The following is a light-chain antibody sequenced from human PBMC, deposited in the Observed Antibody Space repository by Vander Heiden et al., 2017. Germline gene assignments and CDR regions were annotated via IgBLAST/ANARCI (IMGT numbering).Light chain of an antibody. CDR1: QSVLYSSNNKNY. J-gene: IGKJ1*01. CDR3: LQDDSTPWT. Sequence: DIVMPQSTDPLAVSLGERATINCKSSQSVLYSSNNKNYLAWYQQKPGQPPKLLIYWASTRESGVPDRFSGSGSGTDFTLTISSLQAEDVAVYYCLQDDSTPWTFGQGTKVEIK. V-gene: IGKV4-1*01. CDR2: WAS.